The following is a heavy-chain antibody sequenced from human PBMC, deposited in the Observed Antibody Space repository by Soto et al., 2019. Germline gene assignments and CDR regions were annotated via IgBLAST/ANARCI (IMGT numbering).Heavy chain of an antibody. CDR2: IIPILGIA. Sequence: SVKVSCKASGGTFSSYTISWVRQAPGQGLKWMGRIIPILGIANYAQKFQGRVTITADKSTSTAYMELSSLRSEDTAVYYCARDEFGYCSGGSCYWFDPWGQGTLVTVSS. D-gene: IGHD2-15*01. J-gene: IGHJ5*02. V-gene: IGHV1-69*04. CDR1: GGTFSSYT. CDR3: ARDEFGYCSGGSCYWFDP.